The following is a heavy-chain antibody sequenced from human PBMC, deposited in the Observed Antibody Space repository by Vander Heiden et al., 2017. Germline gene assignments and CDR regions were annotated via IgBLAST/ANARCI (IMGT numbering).Heavy chain of an antibody. CDR2: IWYDGTKK. CDR3: ARDLGI. CDR1: GFTFSSYG. Sequence: QVQLVESGGGVVQPGRSWIPPCAASGFTFSSYGMHWVRQAPGKGLEWVAVIWYDGTKKFYVDSGKGRFTISRDNSKNMLFLQMNSLRAEDTAIYYCARDLGIWGQGTLVNVSS. V-gene: IGHV3-33*01. J-gene: IGHJ3*02. D-gene: IGHD3-16*01.